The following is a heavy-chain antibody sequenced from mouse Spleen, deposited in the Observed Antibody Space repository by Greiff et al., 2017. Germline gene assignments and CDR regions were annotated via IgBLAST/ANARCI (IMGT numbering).Heavy chain of an antibody. CDR3: ARGDSYFDY. V-gene: IGHV1-50*01. CDR2: IDPSDSYT. J-gene: IGHJ2*01. CDR1: GYTFTSYW. D-gene: IGHD3-3*01. Sequence: QLQQSGAELVKPGASVKLSCKASGYTFTSYWMQWVKQRPGQGLEWIGEIDPSDSYTNYNQKFKGKATLTVDTSSSTAYMQLSSLTSEDSAVYYCARGDSYFDYWGQGTTLTVSS.